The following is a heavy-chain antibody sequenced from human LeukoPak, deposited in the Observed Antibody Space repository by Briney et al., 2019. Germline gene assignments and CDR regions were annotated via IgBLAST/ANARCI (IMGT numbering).Heavy chain of an antibody. D-gene: IGHD5-18*01. Sequence: GESLRISCKGSGYSFHRYWIPWERQMPGKGLEWMGSIDPIDSYTNYSPSFQDHVTISADKSISTAYMELSRLRSDDTAVYYCARRIGWNSYGIPYYFDYWGQGTLVTVSS. J-gene: IGHJ4*02. V-gene: IGHV5-10-1*01. CDR2: IDPIDSYT. CDR3: ARRIGWNSYGIPYYFDY. CDR1: GYSFHRYW.